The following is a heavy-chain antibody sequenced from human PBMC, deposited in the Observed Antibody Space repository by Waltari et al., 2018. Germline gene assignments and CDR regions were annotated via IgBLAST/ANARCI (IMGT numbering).Heavy chain of an antibody. CDR3: AKGPYYGSAIGMDV. CDR1: GFTFSNFG. Sequence: EAQLLESGGGLVQPGGSLRLSCAASGFTFSNFGMSWVRQAPGKGLDGVSGFRGTGGSTSYADSVKGRFTISRDNSKNTLYLQMNSLRAEDSAVYYCAKGPYYGSAIGMDVWGQGTTVAVSS. CDR2: FRGTGGST. J-gene: IGHJ6*02. D-gene: IGHD3-10*01. V-gene: IGHV3-23*01.